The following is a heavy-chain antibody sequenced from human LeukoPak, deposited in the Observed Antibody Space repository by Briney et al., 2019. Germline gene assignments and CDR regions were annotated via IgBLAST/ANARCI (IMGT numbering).Heavy chain of an antibody. V-gene: IGHV3-74*01. CDR3: ATFGIDWSLSY. J-gene: IGHJ4*02. CDR1: GFIFSSWW. Sequence: GGSLRLSCAASGFIFSSWWMLWFRRPPGKGLLSVSHVNTDGSYIVYADSVRGRFTISRDNAKNTLYLQMNNLRPEDTGVYYCATFGIDWSLSYWGQGALVTVSS. D-gene: IGHD3-9*01. CDR2: VNTDGSYI.